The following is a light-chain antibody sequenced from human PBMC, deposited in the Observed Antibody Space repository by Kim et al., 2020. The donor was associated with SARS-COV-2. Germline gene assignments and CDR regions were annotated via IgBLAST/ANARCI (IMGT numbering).Light chain of an antibody. Sequence: APGKTDRIPCGGNNIGSKSVHWYPQKPGQAPVLVIYYDSDRPSGIPERFSGSNSGNTATLTISRVEAGDEADYYCQVWDSSSDHPVFGGGTKLTVL. CDR1: NIGSKS. V-gene: IGLV3-21*04. CDR2: YDS. J-gene: IGLJ2*01. CDR3: QVWDSSSDHPV.